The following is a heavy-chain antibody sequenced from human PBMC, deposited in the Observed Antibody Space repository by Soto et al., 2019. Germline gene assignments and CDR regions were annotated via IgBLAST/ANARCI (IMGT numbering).Heavy chain of an antibody. D-gene: IGHD1-1*01. V-gene: IGHV1-8*01. CDR2: MNPNSGNT. Sequence: ASVKVSCKASGYTFTSYDINWVRQATGQGLEWMGWMNPNSGNTGYAQKFQGRVTMTRDTSTSTVYMELSSLRSEDTAVYYCARSSVQLERLYYYYYGMDVWGQGTTVTVSS. J-gene: IGHJ6*02. CDR1: GYTFTSYD. CDR3: ARSSVQLERLYYYYYGMDV.